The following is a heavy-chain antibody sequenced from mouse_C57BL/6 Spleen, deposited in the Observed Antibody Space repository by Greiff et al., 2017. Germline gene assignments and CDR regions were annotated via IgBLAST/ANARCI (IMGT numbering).Heavy chain of an antibody. CDR1: GFTFSNYW. V-gene: IGHV6-3*01. CDR3: TGDLPYLY. CDR2: IRLKSDNYAT. D-gene: IGHD5-1*01. Sequence: EVKLVESGGGLVQPGGSMKLSCVASGFTFSNYWMNWVRQSPEKGLEWVAQIRLKSDNYATHYAESVKGRFTISRDDSKSSVYLQMNNLRAEDTGSYYCTGDLPYLYWGQGTTLTVSS. J-gene: IGHJ2*01.